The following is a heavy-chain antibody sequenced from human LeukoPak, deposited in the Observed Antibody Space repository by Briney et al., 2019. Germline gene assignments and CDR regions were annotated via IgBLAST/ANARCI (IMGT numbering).Heavy chain of an antibody. CDR3: AKSSPMGKIAAPFFDY. J-gene: IGHJ4*02. D-gene: IGHD6-13*01. Sequence: GVSLRLSCAASGFTFSNYAMSWVRQAPAKGLEWVSTISAAGYSIYYADSVKGRFIISRDNSKNTLYLQMSRLRAEDTAVYYCAKSSPMGKIAAPFFDYWGQGTLVTVSS. V-gene: IGHV3-23*01. CDR2: ISAAGYSI. CDR1: GFTFSNYA.